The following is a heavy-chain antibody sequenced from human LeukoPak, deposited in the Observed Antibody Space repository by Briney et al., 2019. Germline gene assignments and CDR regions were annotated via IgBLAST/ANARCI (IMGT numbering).Heavy chain of an antibody. CDR3: ARNPRDFWSGYYPLGDYYYYMDV. CDR1: GGTFSSYA. V-gene: IGHV1-69*05. D-gene: IGHD3-3*01. CDR2: IIPIFGTA. Sequence: SVKVSCKASGGTFSSYAISWVRQAPGQGLEWMGGIIPIFGTANYAQKFQGRVTITTDESTSTAYMELRTLRSEDTAVYYCARNPRDFWSGYYPLGDYYYYMDVWGKGTTVTVSS. J-gene: IGHJ6*03.